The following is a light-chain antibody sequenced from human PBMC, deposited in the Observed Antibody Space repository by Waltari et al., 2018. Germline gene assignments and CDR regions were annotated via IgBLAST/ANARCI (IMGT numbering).Light chain of an antibody. CDR1: NIESTS. Sequence: YVLTQPPSVSVAPGKTATWTCGGGNIESTSVNWYQQKAGQAPVLVLLYDTDRPSGIPDRCSGSNSGNTATLTISWVEAGDEADYHCQVWDDTTNSGVFGGGTRLTVL. CDR3: QVWDDTTNSGV. CDR2: YDT. J-gene: IGLJ3*02. V-gene: IGLV3-21*01.